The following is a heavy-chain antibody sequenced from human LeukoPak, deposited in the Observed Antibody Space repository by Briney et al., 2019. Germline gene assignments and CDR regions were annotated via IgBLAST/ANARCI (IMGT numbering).Heavy chain of an antibody. J-gene: IGHJ6*02. CDR1: GGSFSGYY. Sequence: SSETLSLTCAVYGGSFSGYYWSWIRQHPERGLEWIGYHYYSGNTYYNPSLKSRVSISVDTSKNQLSLTLTSVTAADTAVYYCARGHRTSSAYHCNAMDVWGQGTTVTVSS. D-gene: IGHD2-8*01. CDR2: HYYSGNT. V-gene: IGHV4-31*11. CDR3: ARGHRTSSAYHCNAMDV.